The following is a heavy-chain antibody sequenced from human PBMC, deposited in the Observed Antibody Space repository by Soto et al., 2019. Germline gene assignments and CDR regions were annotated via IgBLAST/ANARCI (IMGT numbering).Heavy chain of an antibody. Sequence: EVQLVESGGGQVKPGGSLRLSCAASGFTFSNYNMNWVRQAPGKGLEWVSSITSHNYIYYADSVKGRFTISRDNAKNSLYLQMTSLRADDTAVYYCARTFMMGNFNYDYFDPWGQGTLVTVSS. J-gene: IGHJ5*02. D-gene: IGHD1-7*01. V-gene: IGHV3-21*02. CDR2: ITSHNYI. CDR1: GFTFSNYN. CDR3: ARTFMMGNFNYDYFDP.